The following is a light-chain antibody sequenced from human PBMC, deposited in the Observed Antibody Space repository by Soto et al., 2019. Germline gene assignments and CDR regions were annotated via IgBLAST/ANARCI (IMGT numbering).Light chain of an antibody. Sequence: EIVLTQSPGTLSLSPGERATLSCRASQSVSSSYLAWYQQKPGQAPRLLIYGASSRATGIPDRFSDSGSGTGFTLTISRLEPEDFAVYYCQQYGSSRTFGQGTKVEIK. CDR3: QQYGSSRT. CDR1: QSVSSSY. V-gene: IGKV3-20*01. CDR2: GAS. J-gene: IGKJ1*01.